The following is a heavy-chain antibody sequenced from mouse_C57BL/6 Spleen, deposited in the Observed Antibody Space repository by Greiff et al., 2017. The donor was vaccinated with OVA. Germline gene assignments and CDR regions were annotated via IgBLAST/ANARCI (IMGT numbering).Heavy chain of an antibody. CDR1: GYSITSGYY. Sequence: EVQVVESGPGLVKPSQSLSLTCSVTGYSITSGYYWNWIRQFPGNKLEWMGYISYDGSNNYNPSLKNRISITRDTSRNQFFLKLNSVTTEDTATYYCARGGSYSNYVGGFDYWGQGTTLTVSS. J-gene: IGHJ2*01. CDR2: ISYDGSN. D-gene: IGHD2-5*01. V-gene: IGHV3-6*01. CDR3: ARGGSYSNYVGGFDY.